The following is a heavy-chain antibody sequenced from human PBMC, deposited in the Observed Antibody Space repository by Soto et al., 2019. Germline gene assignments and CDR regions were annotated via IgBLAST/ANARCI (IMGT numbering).Heavy chain of an antibody. Sequence: EVQLVETGGDLIQSGGSLRLSCAASGFAVSTNYMMWVRQAPGKGLECISVTYTSGSTHYADSVKGRFTISRDDSSNTLYLQMNSLRAEDTAVYYCARDPPITSDYAMDVWGQGTTAIVSS. J-gene: IGHJ6*02. V-gene: IGHV3-53*02. D-gene: IGHD1-20*01. CDR2: TYTSGST. CDR3: ARDPPITSDYAMDV. CDR1: GFAVSTNY.